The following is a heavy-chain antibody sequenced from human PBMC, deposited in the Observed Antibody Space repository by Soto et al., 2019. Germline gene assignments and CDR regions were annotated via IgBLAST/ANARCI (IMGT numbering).Heavy chain of an antibody. CDR1: GFTFSSYA. CDR3: AKEGYCSSTSCQRYYYYYGMDV. Sequence: PGGSLRLSCAASGFTFSSYAMSWVRQAPGKGLEWVSAISGSGGSTYYADSVKGRFTISRDNSKNTLYLQMNSLRAEDTAVYYCAKEGYCSSTSCQRYYYYYGMDVWGQGTTVTVSS. V-gene: IGHV3-23*01. J-gene: IGHJ6*02. D-gene: IGHD2-2*01. CDR2: ISGSGGST.